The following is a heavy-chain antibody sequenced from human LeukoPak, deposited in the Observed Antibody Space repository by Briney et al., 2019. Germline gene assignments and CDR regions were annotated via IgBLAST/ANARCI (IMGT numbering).Heavy chain of an antibody. J-gene: IGHJ4*02. CDR2: ISGSGGST. CDR1: GFTFSSYA. V-gene: IGHV3-23*01. CDR3: AKGEYYDFWSGYSSDY. D-gene: IGHD3-3*01. Sequence: GGSLRLSCAASGFTFSSYAMSWVRQAPGKGLEWVSAISGSGGSTYYADSVKGRSTISRDNSKNTLYLQMNSLRAEDTAVYYCAKGEYYDFWSGYSSDYWGQGTLVTVSS.